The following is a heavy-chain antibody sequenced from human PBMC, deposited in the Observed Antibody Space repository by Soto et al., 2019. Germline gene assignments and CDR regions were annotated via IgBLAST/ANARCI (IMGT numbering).Heavy chain of an antibody. CDR1: GGSISNFY. D-gene: IGHD1-20*01. J-gene: IGHJ4*02. Sequence: PSETLSLTCTVSGGSISNFYWSWIRQPPGKGLEWIGYVDYSGSTNYNPSLKSRVTISVDTSKNQFSLKLSSVTAADTAVYYCARQMRYNWNYLDYWGQGTLVTVSS. V-gene: IGHV4-59*08. CDR2: VDYSGST. CDR3: ARQMRYNWNYLDY.